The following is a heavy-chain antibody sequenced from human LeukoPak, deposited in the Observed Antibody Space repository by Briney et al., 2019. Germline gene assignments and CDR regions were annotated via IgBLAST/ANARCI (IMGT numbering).Heavy chain of an antibody. CDR2: ISAYNGNT. Sequence: GASVKVSCKASGYTFTSYGISWVPQAPGQGLEWMGWISAYNGNTNYAQELQGRVTMTTDTSTSTAYLELRSLRSDDTAVYYCARGGGLVPGTWFDPWGQGTLDTVSS. CDR3: ARGGGLVPGTWFDP. D-gene: IGHD6-19*01. J-gene: IGHJ5*02. CDR1: GYTFTSYG. V-gene: IGHV1-18*01.